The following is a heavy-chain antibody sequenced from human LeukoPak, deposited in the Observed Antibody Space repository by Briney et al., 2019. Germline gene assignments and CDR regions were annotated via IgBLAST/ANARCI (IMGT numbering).Heavy chain of an antibody. D-gene: IGHD2-21*01. CDR1: GGTFISYA. CDR3: ANTDSSDSNLNNYYYGMDV. V-gene: IGHV1-69*13. Sequence: GASVKVSCKASGGTFISYAISWVRQAPGQGLEWMGGIIPIFGTANYAQKFQGRVTITADESTSTAYMELSSLRSEDTAVYYCANTDSSDSNLNNYYYGMDVWGQGTTVTVSS. J-gene: IGHJ6*02. CDR2: IIPIFGTA.